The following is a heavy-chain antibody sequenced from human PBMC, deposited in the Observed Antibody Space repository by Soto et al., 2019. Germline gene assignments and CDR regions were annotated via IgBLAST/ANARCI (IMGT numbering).Heavy chain of an antibody. CDR1: GASMNGYY. Sequence: SETLSLTCSVSGASMNGYYWTWIRQAPGQGLEWIGYISYSGTTNYNPSLKSRVTISVDTSKNQFSLKLTSVTATDTAVYYCAREGRSFDSWGQGSLVTVSS. V-gene: IGHV4-59*01. J-gene: IGHJ4*02. CDR3: AREGRSFDS. CDR2: ISYSGTT.